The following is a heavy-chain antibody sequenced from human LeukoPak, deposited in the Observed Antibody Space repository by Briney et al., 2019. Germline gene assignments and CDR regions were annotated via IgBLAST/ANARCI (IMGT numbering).Heavy chain of an antibody. J-gene: IGHJ4*02. CDR2: ISHSGST. CDR3: ARRSSGGGLFDY. Sequence: SQTLSLTCAVYGGSFSAYYWTWIRQPPGKGLEWIGEISHSGSTNYNPSLKSRVTISVDTSKNHFSLKLSSVTSADTAVYYCARRSSGGGLFDYWGQGTLVTVSS. CDR1: GGSFSAYY. D-gene: IGHD6-19*01. V-gene: IGHV4-34*01.